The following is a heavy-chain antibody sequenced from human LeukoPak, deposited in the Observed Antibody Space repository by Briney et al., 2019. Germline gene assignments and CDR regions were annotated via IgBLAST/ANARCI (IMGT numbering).Heavy chain of an antibody. CDR2: ITSNGGSA. Sequence: GGPLRLSCSASGFTFSTYAMHWIRQAPGMGLQYVSAITSNGGSAYYADSVKGRFTISRDNSRNTLYLQMSSLRVEDTAIYYCARGRDYFPIDYWGQGTFVIVSS. V-gene: IGHV3-64*04. D-gene: IGHD2/OR15-2a*01. CDR1: GFTFSTYA. CDR3: ARGRDYFPIDY. J-gene: IGHJ4*02.